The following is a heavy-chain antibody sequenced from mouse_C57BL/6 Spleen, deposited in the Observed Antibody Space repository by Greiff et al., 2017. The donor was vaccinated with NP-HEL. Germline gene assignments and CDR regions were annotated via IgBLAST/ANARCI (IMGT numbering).Heavy chain of an antibody. CDR3: ARQDGKRAMDY. V-gene: IGHV1-81*01. D-gene: IGHD2-1*01. Sequence: QVQLQQSGAELARPGASVKLSCKASGYTFTSYGISWVKQRTGQGLEWIGEIYPRSGNTYYNEKFKGRATLTADKSSSTAYMGLRSLTSEDSAVYISARQDGKRAMDYWGQGTSVTVSS. CDR2: IYPRSGNT. CDR1: GYTFTSYG. J-gene: IGHJ4*01.